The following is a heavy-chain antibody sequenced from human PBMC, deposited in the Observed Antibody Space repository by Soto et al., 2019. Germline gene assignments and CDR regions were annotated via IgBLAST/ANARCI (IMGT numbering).Heavy chain of an antibody. J-gene: IGHJ5*02. CDR3: ARGRHWLGP. CDR1: GISITSSY. Sequence: PSETLSLTCTVSGISITSSYWNWFRQSPGKGLEWIGQISDRGDINYNPPLESRVAISTDTSKNQVSLTLTAVNAADTAVYFCARGRHWLGPWGQGTLVTVSS. CDR2: ISDRGDI. V-gene: IGHV4-59*08.